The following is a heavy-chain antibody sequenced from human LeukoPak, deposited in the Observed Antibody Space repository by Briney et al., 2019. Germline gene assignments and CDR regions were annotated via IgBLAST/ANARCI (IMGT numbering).Heavy chain of an antibody. V-gene: IGHV3-23*01. CDR2: ISGSGGST. D-gene: IGHD2-2*02. Sequence: PGGSLRLSCAASGFTFSSYAMSWVRQAPGKGLEWVSAISGSGGSTYYADSVKGRFTISRDNSKNTLYLQMNSLRAEDTAVYYCAKDQGARYCSSTSCYTWYFDYWGQGTLVTVSS. J-gene: IGHJ4*02. CDR1: GFTFSSYA. CDR3: AKDQGARYCSSTSCYTWYFDY.